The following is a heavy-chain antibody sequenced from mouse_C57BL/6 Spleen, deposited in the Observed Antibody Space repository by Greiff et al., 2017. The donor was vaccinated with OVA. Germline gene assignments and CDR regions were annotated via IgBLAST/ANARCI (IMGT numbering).Heavy chain of an antibody. CDR2: FYPGSGSI. J-gene: IGHJ2*01. Sequence: VQLQQSGAELVKPGASVKLSCKASGYTFTEYTIHWVKQRSGQGLEWIGWFYPGSGSIKYNEKFKDKATLTADKSSSTVYMELSRLTAEDSAVYCCARGEDDYEPWGCWGQGTTLAVSS. V-gene: IGHV1-62-2*01. D-gene: IGHD2-4*01. CDR3: ARGEDDYEPWGC. CDR1: GYTFTEYT.